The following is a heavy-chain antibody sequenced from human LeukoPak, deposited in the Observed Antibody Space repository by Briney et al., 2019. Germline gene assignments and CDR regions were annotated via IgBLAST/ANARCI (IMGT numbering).Heavy chain of an antibody. D-gene: IGHD2-15*01. CDR3: ARDSNGSPYWFDP. CDR1: GGSISRFY. J-gene: IGHJ5*02. Sequence: SETLSLTCTVSGGSISRFYWSWIRQPPGKGLEWTGYIYYSGSTKYNPALKSRVTISVDTSKNQFSLQLSSVTAADTAVYYCARDSNGSPYWFDPWGQGTLVTVSS. V-gene: IGHV4-59*01. CDR2: IYYSGST.